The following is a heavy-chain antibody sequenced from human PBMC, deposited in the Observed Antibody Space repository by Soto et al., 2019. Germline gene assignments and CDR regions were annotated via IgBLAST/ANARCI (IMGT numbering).Heavy chain of an antibody. D-gene: IGHD6-13*01. CDR3: ARGEQQQPVYYYYYVDV. J-gene: IGHJ6*03. CDR2: IYYSGST. Sequence: PSETLSLTCTVSGGSISSGGYYWSWIRQHPGKGLEWIGYIYYSGSTYYNPSLKSRVTISVDTSKNQFSLKLSSVTAADTAVYYCARGEQQQPVYYYYYVDVWGKGTTVTVSS. CDR1: GGSISSGGYY. V-gene: IGHV4-31*03.